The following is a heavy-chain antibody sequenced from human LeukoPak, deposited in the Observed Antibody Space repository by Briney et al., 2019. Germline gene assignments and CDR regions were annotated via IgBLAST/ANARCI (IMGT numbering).Heavy chain of an antibody. Sequence: SETLSLTCTVSGASIINYYWSWIRQSAGKRLEWIGRIYISGSTDYNPSLKSRLTMSLDTSKNQISLKVRSVTAADTAVYYCARFSPRAMGNYLDFWGQGTLVTVSS. D-gene: IGHD7-27*01. CDR2: IYISGST. V-gene: IGHV4-4*07. J-gene: IGHJ4*02. CDR3: ARFSPRAMGNYLDF. CDR1: GASIINYY.